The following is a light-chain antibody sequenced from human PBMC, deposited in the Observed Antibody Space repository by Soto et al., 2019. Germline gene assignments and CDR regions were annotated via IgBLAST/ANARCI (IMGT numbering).Light chain of an antibody. CDR2: ATS. J-gene: IGKJ1*01. Sequence: DIQMTQSPATLSASPGDRVTITCRASQSISTNLIWYQQKPGKAPKLLIYATSSLQSGVPSRFSGSGSGTDFTLTISSLQPEDFATYYCQQSYSTPPGTFGQGTKVEI. CDR3: QQSYSTPPGT. CDR1: QSISTN. V-gene: IGKV1-39*01.